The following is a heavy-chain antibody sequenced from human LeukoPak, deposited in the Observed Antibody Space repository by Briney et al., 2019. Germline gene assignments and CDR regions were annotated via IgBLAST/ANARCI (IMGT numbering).Heavy chain of an antibody. CDR1: GGTFSSYA. D-gene: IGHD4-17*01. J-gene: IGHJ4*02. Sequence: SVKVSCKASGGTFSSYAISWVRQAPGQGLEWMGGIIPIFGTANYAQKFQGRVTITADKSTSTAYMELSTLRSEDTAVYYCARDDYGDYVLFGWGQGTLVTVSS. CDR2: IIPIFGTA. CDR3: ARDDYGDYVLFG. V-gene: IGHV1-69*06.